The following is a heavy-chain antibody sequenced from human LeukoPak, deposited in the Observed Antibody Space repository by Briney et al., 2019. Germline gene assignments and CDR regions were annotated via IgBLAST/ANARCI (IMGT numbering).Heavy chain of an antibody. CDR3: AKVRVVFNWNYAYYFDS. CDR2: IYSGGST. J-gene: IGHJ4*02. Sequence: PGGSLRLSCAASKFTVSSKYMSWVRQAPGKGLEWVSVIYSGGSTHYADSVKGRFIISRDNSKNTLYLQMNSLRAEDTAVYYCAKVRVVFNWNYAYYFDSWGQGTLVTVSS. V-gene: IGHV3-66*01. CDR1: KFTVSSKY. D-gene: IGHD1-7*01.